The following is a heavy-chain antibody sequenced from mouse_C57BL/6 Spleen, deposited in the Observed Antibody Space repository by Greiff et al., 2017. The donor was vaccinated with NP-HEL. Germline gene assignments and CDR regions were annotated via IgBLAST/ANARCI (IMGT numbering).Heavy chain of an antibody. Sequence: QVQLQQPGAELVKPGASVKLSCKASGYTFTSYWMQWVKQRPGQGLEWIGEIDPSDSYTNYNQKFKGKATLTVDTSSSTAYMQLSSLTSEDSAVYYCARTYSNSFYWYFDVWGTGTTVTVSS. V-gene: IGHV1-50*01. CDR3: ARTYSNSFYWYFDV. D-gene: IGHD2-5*01. J-gene: IGHJ1*03. CDR2: IDPSDSYT. CDR1: GYTFTSYW.